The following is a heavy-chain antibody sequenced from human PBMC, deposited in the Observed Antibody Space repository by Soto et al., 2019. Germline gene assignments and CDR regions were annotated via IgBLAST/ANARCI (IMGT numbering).Heavy chain of an antibody. CDR1: GFTFSRYW. V-gene: IGHV3-7*04. D-gene: IGHD1-26*01. Sequence: EVQLVESGGGWVQPGGSLRLSCAASGFTFSRYWMSWVRQAPGKGLEWVANIKQDGSEKNYVDSVKGRFTISRDNAKDSLYLQMNILRAEDTAVYFCGRDVRNCDSGSYSYEYWGQGTLVTVSS. CDR2: IKQDGSEK. J-gene: IGHJ4*02. CDR3: GRDVRNCDSGSYSYEY.